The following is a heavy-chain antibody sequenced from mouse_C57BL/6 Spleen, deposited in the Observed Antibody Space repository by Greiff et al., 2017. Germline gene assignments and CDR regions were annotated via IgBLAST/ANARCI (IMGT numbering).Heavy chain of an antibody. Sequence: QVQLQQPGAELVRPGSSVKLSCKASGYTFTSYWMHWVKQRPIQGLEWIGNIDPSDSETHYNQKFKDKATLTVDKSSSPAYMQLSSLTSEDSAVYYCAREGYGYDDAMDYWGQGTSVTVSS. J-gene: IGHJ4*01. CDR1: GYTFTSYW. D-gene: IGHD2-2*01. V-gene: IGHV1-52*01. CDR2: IDPSDSET. CDR3: AREGYGYDDAMDY.